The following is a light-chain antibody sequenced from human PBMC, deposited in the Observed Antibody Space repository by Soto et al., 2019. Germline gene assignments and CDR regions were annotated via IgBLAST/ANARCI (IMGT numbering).Light chain of an antibody. CDR3: FSYTTSSAPYV. J-gene: IGLJ1*01. CDR2: EVS. V-gene: IGLV2-14*01. Sequence: ALTQPASVSGSPGQSITISCTGTTSDVGGYNYVSWYQQHPGKVPKLLIYEVSNRPSGVSNRFSGSKSGNTASLTISGLQAEDESAYYCFSYTTSSAPYVFGTGTKLTVL. CDR1: TSDVGGYNY.